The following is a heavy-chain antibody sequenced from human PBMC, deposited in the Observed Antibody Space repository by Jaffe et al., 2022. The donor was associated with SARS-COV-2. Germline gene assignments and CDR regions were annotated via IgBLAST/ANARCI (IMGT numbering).Heavy chain of an antibody. V-gene: IGHV1-69*01. CDR3: ASPRYCSGGSCYPTDAFDI. D-gene: IGHD2-15*01. Sequence: QVQLVQSGAEVKKPGSSVKVSCKASGGTFSSYAISWVRQAPGQGLEWMGGIIPIFGTANYAQKFQGRVTITADESTSTAYMELSSLRSEDTAVYYCASPRYCSGGSCYPTDAFDIWGQGTMVTVSS. CDR2: IIPIFGTA. CDR1: GGTFSSYA. J-gene: IGHJ3*02.